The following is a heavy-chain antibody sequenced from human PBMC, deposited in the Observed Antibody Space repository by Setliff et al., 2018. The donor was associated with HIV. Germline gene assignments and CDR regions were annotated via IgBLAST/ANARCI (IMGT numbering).Heavy chain of an antibody. J-gene: IGHJ4*02. D-gene: IGHD6-13*01. CDR1: GGSISRSSYY. Sequence: SETLSLTCTVSGGSISRSSYYWAWIRQPPGKGLEWIGNIFYSGHTFYNRSLRSRVTISVDTSKNQFSLKLSSVTAADTAVYYCARGVAAAGLWGQGTLVTVSS. CDR2: IFYSGHT. V-gene: IGHV4-39*07. CDR3: ARGVAAAGL.